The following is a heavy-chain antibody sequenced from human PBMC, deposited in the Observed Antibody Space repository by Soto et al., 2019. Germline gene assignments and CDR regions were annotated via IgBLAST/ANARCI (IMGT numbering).Heavy chain of an antibody. CDR1: GFTFSSYA. V-gene: IGHV3-30-3*01. D-gene: IGHD6-19*01. J-gene: IGHJ4*02. Sequence: QVQLVESGGGVVQPGRSLRLSCAASGFTFSSYAMHWVRQAPGKGLEWVAVISYDGSNKYYADSVKGRFTISRDNSKKTRYLQMNSLRAEDTAVYYWARGCIAVAGYWGKGTLVTVSS. CDR3: ARGCIAVAGY. CDR2: ISYDGSNK.